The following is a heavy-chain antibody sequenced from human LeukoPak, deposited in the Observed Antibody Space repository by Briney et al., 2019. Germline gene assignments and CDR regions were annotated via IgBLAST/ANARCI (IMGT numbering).Heavy chain of an antibody. V-gene: IGHV3-9*01. CDR1: GFTFDDYA. CDR2: ISWNSGSI. Sequence: PGGSLRLSCAASGFTFDDYAMHWVRQAPGKGLEWVSGISWNSGSIGYADSVKGRFTISRDNSKNSLYLQMNSLRAEDTALYYCAKGEKAHYFDYWGQGTLVTVPS. J-gene: IGHJ4*02. CDR3: AKGEKAHYFDY.